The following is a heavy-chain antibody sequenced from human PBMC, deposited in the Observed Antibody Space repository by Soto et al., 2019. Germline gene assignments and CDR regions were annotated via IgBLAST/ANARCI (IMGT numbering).Heavy chain of an antibody. J-gene: IGHJ6*02. D-gene: IGHD1-1*01. CDR2: IDWDDDK. V-gene: IGHV2-70*01. Sequence: RGSGPTLVNPTQTLTLTCTFSGFSLSTSGMCVSWIRQPPGKALEWLALIDWDDDKYYSTSLKTRLTISKDTSKNQVVLTMTNMDPVDTATYYCARTRTTGTTRAPHYYCDGMGFWGQGTTVTGSS. CDR1: GFSLSTSGMC. CDR3: ARTRTTGTTRAPHYYCDGMGF.